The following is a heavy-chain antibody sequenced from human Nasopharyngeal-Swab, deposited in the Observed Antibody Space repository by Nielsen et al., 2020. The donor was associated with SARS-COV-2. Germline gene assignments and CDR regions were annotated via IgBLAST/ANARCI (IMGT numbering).Heavy chain of an antibody. CDR3: ARDNGYCSGDACYLGGWLDP. D-gene: IGHD2-15*01. CDR1: GFTFSNSD. J-gene: IGHJ5*02. V-gene: IGHV3-30*03. Sequence: GESLKISCAASGFTFSNSDMNWVRQAPGKGLEWVAVMSNDGNYKFYADSVKGRFTISRDNSKNTLYLQMNSLRAEDTAVYYCARDNGYCSGDACYLGGWLDPWGQGTLVTVSS. CDR2: MSNDGNYK.